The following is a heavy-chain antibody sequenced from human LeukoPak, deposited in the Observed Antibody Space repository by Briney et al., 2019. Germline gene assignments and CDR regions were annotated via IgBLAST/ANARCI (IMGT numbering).Heavy chain of an antibody. V-gene: IGHV1-69*13. CDR2: IIPIFGTA. D-gene: IGHD3-3*01. Sequence: SVKVSCKASGGTFSSYAISWVRQAPGQGLEWMGGIIPIFGTANYAQKFQGRVTITADESTSTAYMELSSLRSEDTAVYYCARATVTIFGVDGYFDYWGQGTLVTVSS. CDR3: ARATVTIFGVDGYFDY. J-gene: IGHJ4*02. CDR1: GGTFSSYA.